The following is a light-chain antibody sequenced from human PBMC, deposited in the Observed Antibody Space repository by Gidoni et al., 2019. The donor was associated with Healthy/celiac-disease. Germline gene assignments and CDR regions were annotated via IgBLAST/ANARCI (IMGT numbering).Light chain of an antibody. V-gene: IGLV3-21*03. Sequence: SCVLTQPPSVSVAPGKTARITCGGNNIGSKSVHWYQQKTGQAPVLVVYDDSDRPSGSPERFSGSNAGTTATLTSSRFEAADEADYYCQVWDSSSDHVVFGGGTKLPVL. CDR1: NIGSKS. CDR3: QVWDSSSDHVV. CDR2: DDS. J-gene: IGLJ2*01.